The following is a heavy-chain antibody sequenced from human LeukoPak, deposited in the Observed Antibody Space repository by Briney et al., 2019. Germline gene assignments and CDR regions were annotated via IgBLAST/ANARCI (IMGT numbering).Heavy chain of an antibody. J-gene: IGHJ6*04. CDR2: SSHSGST. CDR1: GGSISSSSW. CDR3: ARDLRDCSGGSCYGGGMDV. V-gene: IGHV4-4*02. Sequence: LSLTCAVSGGSISSSSWWRWVRQPPGMGMEWAGGSSHSGSTNYNPSLKSRVSISVDKSKNQFSVKLSSVTAADTAVYYCARDLRDCSGGSCYGGGMDVWGKGTMVTVSS. D-gene: IGHD2-15*01.